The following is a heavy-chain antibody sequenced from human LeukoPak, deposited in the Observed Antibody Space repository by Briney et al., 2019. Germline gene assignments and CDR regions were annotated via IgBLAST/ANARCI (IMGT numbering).Heavy chain of an antibody. CDR2: INPNSGVT. J-gene: IGHJ4*02. Sequence: ASVKVSCKTSGYIFTAYYMHWVRQAPGQGPEWMGWINPNSGVTEYAQTFQDRVTMTTDTSVRTAYMELSTLRSDDTAVYFCARTVHADTGGYGQFDSWGQGTQVTVSS. CDR1: GYIFTAYY. CDR3: ARTVHADTGGYGQFDS. D-gene: IGHD3-22*01. V-gene: IGHV1-2*02.